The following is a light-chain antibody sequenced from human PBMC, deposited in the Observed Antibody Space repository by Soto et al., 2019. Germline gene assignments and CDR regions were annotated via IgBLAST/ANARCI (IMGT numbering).Light chain of an antibody. CDR1: QSISSW. Sequence: DIQMTQFPSTLSASVGDRVTITCRASQSISSWLAWYQQKPGKAPKLLIYKASTLESGVPSGFSGSGSGTEFTLTISSLQPDDFATYYCQQYNTYPGTFGQGTKVEIK. CDR2: KAS. V-gene: IGKV1-5*03. J-gene: IGKJ1*01. CDR3: QQYNTYPGT.